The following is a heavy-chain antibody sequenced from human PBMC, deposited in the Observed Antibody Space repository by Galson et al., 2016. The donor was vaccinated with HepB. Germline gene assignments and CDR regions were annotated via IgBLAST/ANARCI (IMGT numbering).Heavy chain of an antibody. Sequence: LTCTVSGGSISGYYWSWIRQPPGKGLEWIGYIYYSWSTNYNPSLKSRLTISVDTSKNQFSLKLNSVTAADTAVYYCARRGAYYYYGMDVWGQGTTVTVSS. J-gene: IGHJ6*02. CDR2: IYYSWST. V-gene: IGHV4-59*08. D-gene: IGHD1-26*01. CDR3: ARRGAYYYYGMDV. CDR1: GGSISGYY.